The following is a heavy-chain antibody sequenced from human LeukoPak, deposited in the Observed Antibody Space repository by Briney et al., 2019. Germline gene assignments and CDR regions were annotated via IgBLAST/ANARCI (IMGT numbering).Heavy chain of an antibody. D-gene: IGHD2-15*01. V-gene: IGHV3-30*19. CDR3: ARDLEDCSGGSCYSWFDP. Sequence: TGGSLRLSCAASGFILSSSGMHWVRQAPGKGLEWVAVISYDGSNKYYADSVKGRFTISRDNSKNTLYLQMNSLRAEDTAVYYCARDLEDCSGGSCYSWFDPWGQGTLVTVSS. CDR2: ISYDGSNK. CDR1: GFILSSSG. J-gene: IGHJ5*02.